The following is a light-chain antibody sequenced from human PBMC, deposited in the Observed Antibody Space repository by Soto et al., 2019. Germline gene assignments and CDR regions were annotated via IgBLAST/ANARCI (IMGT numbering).Light chain of an antibody. CDR2: KAS. V-gene: IGKV1-5*03. CDR3: RQYNSYLWT. Sequence: DIQITQSPSTVSASVGDRVAITCRASQSISSSLAWYQQKPGKAPKLLIYKASSLESGVPSRFSGSGSGTEFTLTISSLQPDDFAAYYCRQYNSYLWTFGQGTKVDIK. CDR1: QSISSS. J-gene: IGKJ1*01.